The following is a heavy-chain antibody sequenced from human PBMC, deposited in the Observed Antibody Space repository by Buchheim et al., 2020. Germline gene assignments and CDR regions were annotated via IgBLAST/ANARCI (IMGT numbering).Heavy chain of an antibody. CDR2: ISYDGSNK. CDR3: AKGSYEQLFDP. Sequence: QVQLVESGGGVVQPGRSLRLSCAASGFTFSSYGMHWVRQAPGKGLEWVAVISYDGSNKYYADSVKGRFTISRDNSKNTLYLQMNSLRAEDTAVYYCAKGSYEQLFDPWGQGTL. D-gene: IGHD6-13*01. V-gene: IGHV3-30*18. J-gene: IGHJ5*01. CDR1: GFTFSSYG.